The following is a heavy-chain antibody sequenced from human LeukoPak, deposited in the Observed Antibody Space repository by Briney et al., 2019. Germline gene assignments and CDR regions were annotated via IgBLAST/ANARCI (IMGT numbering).Heavy chain of an antibody. J-gene: IGHJ4*02. V-gene: IGHV3-7*01. Sequence: GGSLRLSCAPSGFYFSRYWMSWVRQAPGKGLEWVANINQDGSEKYYVNSVKGRFTISRDNAKNSVYLQMNTLRTDDTAVYYCARGPRYFDYWVQGTLVTVSS. CDR3: ARGPRYFDY. CDR1: GFYFSRYW. D-gene: IGHD1-20*01. CDR2: INQDGSEK.